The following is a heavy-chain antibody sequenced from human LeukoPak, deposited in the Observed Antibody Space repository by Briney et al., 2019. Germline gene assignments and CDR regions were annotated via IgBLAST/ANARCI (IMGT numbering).Heavy chain of an antibody. CDR2: IYSGGST. Sequence: GGSLRLSCAASGFTVSSNYMSWVRQAPGKGLEWVSVIYSGGSTYYADSVKGRFTISRDNSKNTLYLQMNSLRAEDTAVYYCARAGLYYDYVWGSYRPIFDYWGQGTLVTVSS. D-gene: IGHD3-16*02. CDR1: GFTVSSNY. V-gene: IGHV3-53*01. J-gene: IGHJ4*02. CDR3: ARAGLYYDYVWGSYRPIFDY.